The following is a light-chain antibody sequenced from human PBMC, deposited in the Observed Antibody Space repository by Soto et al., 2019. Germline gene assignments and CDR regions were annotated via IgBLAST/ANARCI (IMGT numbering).Light chain of an antibody. CDR1: QSISSY. CDR3: QHSYSTPPA. J-gene: IGKJ4*01. CDR2: AAS. Sequence: DIQMTQSPSSLSASVGDRVTITCRASQSISSYLNWYQQKPGKAPKLLIYAASSLQSGVPSRFSGSGSGTDFKLTISSLQPEDFVTYYCQHSYSTPPAFGGGTRVEIK. V-gene: IGKV1-39*01.